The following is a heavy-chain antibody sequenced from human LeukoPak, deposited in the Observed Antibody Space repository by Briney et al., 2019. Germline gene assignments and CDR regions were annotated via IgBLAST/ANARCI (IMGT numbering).Heavy chain of an antibody. CDR3: AREGRIVVVPADPHDAFDI. Sequence: GASVKVSCKASGYTFTSYGISWVRQAPGQGLEWMGGIIPIFGTANYAQKFQGRVTITTDESTSTAYMELSSLRSEDTAVYYCAREGRIVVVPADPHDAFDIWGQGTMVTVSS. J-gene: IGHJ3*02. V-gene: IGHV1-69*05. D-gene: IGHD2-2*01. CDR1: GYTFTSYG. CDR2: IIPIFGTA.